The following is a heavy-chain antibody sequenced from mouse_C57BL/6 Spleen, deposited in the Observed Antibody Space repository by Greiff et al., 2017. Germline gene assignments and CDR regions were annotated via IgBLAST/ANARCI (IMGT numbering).Heavy chain of an antibody. CDR3: ARRDSNYWDYYAMDY. Sequence: QVQLQQPGAELVMPGASVKLSCKASGYTFTSYWMNWVKQRPGQGLEWIGEIDPSDSYTNYNQKFKGKSTLTADKSSSTAYMQLSSLTSEDSAVYDGARRDSNYWDYYAMDYWGQGTSVTVSS. D-gene: IGHD2-5*01. CDR2: IDPSDSYT. V-gene: IGHV1-69*01. J-gene: IGHJ4*01. CDR1: GYTFTSYW.